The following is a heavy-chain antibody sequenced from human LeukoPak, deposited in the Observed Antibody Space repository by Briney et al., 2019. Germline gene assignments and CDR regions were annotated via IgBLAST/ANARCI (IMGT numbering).Heavy chain of an antibody. Sequence: GALRLSCAASGFTFSDYNMGWMRQAPGKGLEWVSYTRNSDNNMFYADSVKGRFTISRDNAKYSVYLQMNSLRAEDTAVYYCARRIAGDGSHAFDIWGQGTMVTVSS. V-gene: IGHV3-11*01. D-gene: IGHD6-19*01. CDR1: GFTFSDYN. CDR2: TRNSDNNM. CDR3: ARRIAGDGSHAFDI. J-gene: IGHJ3*02.